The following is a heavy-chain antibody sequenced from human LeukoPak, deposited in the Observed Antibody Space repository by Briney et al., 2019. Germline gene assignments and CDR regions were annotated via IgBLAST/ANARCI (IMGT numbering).Heavy chain of an antibody. D-gene: IGHD6-13*01. Sequence: GGSLRLSCAASGFTFSSYGMHWVRQAPGKGLEWVAVISYDGNNKYYAESVKGRFTVSRDNPKNTLYLQMNSLRAEDTAVYYCAKGVSSWYPPHFDYWGQGTLITVSS. V-gene: IGHV3-30*18. CDR1: GFTFSSYG. J-gene: IGHJ4*02. CDR2: ISYDGNNK. CDR3: AKGVSSWYPPHFDY.